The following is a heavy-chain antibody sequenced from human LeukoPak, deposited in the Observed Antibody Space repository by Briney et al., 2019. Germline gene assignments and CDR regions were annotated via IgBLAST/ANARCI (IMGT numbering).Heavy chain of an antibody. D-gene: IGHD1-26*01. Sequence: GGSLRLSCAASGFTFDDYAMHWVRQAPGKGLEWVSGISWNSGSIGYADSVKGRFTISRDNAKNSLYLQMNSLRAEDTALYYCAKEQRIVGATFGYFDLWGRGTLVTVSS. CDR1: GFTFDDYA. CDR2: ISWNSGSI. CDR3: AKEQRIVGATFGYFDL. J-gene: IGHJ2*01. V-gene: IGHV3-9*01.